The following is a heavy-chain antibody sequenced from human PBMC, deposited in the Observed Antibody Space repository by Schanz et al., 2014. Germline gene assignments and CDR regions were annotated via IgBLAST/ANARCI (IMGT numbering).Heavy chain of an antibody. Sequence: NRIRQAPGKGLERVSYISGTTTYTNYADSVKGRFTISRDNDKITLYLQINSLRAEYTTVYYCARELQEKERCGGSFGPGGEGTLVNVSS. V-gene: IGHV3-11*06. J-gene: IGHJ5*02. CDR3: ARELQEKERCGGSFGP. CDR2: ISGTTTYT. D-gene: IGHD2-21*01.